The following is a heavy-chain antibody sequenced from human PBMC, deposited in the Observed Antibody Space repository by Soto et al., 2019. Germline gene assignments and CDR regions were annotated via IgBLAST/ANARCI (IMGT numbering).Heavy chain of an antibody. CDR1: GGSISSYY. Sequence: SETLSLTCTVSGGSISSYYWSWIRQPPGKGLEWIGYIYYSGSTNYNPSLKSRVTISVDTSKNQFSLKLSSVTAADTAVYYCARHVTYYYDSSGYYRYYFDYWGQGTLVTVS. CDR2: IYYSGST. D-gene: IGHD3-22*01. J-gene: IGHJ4*02. V-gene: IGHV4-59*08. CDR3: ARHVTYYYDSSGYYRYYFDY.